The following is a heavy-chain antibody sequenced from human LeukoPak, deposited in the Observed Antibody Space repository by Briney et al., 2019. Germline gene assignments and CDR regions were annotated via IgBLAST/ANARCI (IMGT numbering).Heavy chain of an antibody. V-gene: IGHV3-48*01. CDR2: ISSSSSTI. CDR1: GFTFRSYS. J-gene: IGHJ4*02. Sequence: PGVSLRLSCAASGFTFRSYSMNWVRQALGRGLEWVSYISSSSSTIYYAVSVKGRFTISRDNAENSLYLQMNSLRAEDTAVYYCAREPLWFGEPDWGQGTLVTVSS. D-gene: IGHD3-10*01. CDR3: AREPLWFGEPD.